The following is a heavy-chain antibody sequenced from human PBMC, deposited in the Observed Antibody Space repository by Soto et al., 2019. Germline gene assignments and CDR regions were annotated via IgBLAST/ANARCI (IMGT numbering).Heavy chain of an antibody. Sequence: SVKVSCKASGGTFSSYAISWVRQAPGQGLEWMGGIIPIFGTANYAQKFQGRVTITADESTSTAYMELSSLRSEDTAVYYCAITPTTQYYYYYGMDVWGQGTTVTVSS. J-gene: IGHJ6*02. CDR2: IIPIFGTA. CDR1: GGTFSSYA. CDR3: AITPTTQYYYYYGMDV. V-gene: IGHV1-69*13.